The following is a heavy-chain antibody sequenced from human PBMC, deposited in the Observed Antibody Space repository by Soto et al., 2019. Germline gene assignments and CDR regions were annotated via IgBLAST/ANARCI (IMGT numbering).Heavy chain of an antibody. Sequence: EVQLVESGGGLVQPGGSLRLYCAASGFTFSSYSMNWVRQAPGKGLEWLSYISSSISTMHYADSVKGRFTISRDNAKNSLYLQINSLRDEDTAVYYCAREVRDTAVADFDYWGQGTLVTVSS. CDR1: GFTFSSYS. J-gene: IGHJ4*02. D-gene: IGHD5-18*01. CDR3: AREVRDTAVADFDY. CDR2: ISSSISTM. V-gene: IGHV3-48*02.